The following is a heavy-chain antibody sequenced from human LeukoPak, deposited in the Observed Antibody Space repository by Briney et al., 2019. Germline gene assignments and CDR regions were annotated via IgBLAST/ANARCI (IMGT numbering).Heavy chain of an antibody. D-gene: IGHD6-19*01. V-gene: IGHV3-49*04. CDR1: GFTFGDYA. Sequence: PGGSLRLSCTASGFTFGDYAMSWVRQAPGKGLEWVGFIRSKAYGGTTEYAASVKGRFTISRDDSKSIAYLQMNSLKTEDTAVYYCTRDRSPWLSTLDWFDPWGQGTLVAVSS. CDR3: TRDRSPWLSTLDWFDP. CDR2: IRSKAYGGTT. J-gene: IGHJ5*02.